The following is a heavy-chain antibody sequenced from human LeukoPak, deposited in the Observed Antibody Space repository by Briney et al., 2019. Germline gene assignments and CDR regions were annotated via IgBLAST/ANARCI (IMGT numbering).Heavy chain of an antibody. J-gene: IGHJ4*02. CDR3: ARTSSSRYLHFDY. CDR2: IYYSGST. D-gene: IGHD6-13*01. CDR1: GGSISSYY. V-gene: IGHV4-59*08. Sequence: SETLSLTCTVSGGSISSYYWSWIRQPAGKGLEWIGYIYYSGSTNYNPSLKSRVTISVDTSKNQLSLKLSSVTAADTAVYYCARTSSSRYLHFDYWGQGTLVTVSS.